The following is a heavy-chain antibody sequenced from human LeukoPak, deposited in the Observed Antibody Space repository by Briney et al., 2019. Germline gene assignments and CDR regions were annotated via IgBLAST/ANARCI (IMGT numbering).Heavy chain of an antibody. CDR1: GFTFSAYN. CDR2: IQSETDGGTT. V-gene: IGHV3-15*01. J-gene: IGHJ4*02. D-gene: IGHD6-19*01. CDR3: TTSPQWLEN. Sequence: GGSLRLSCAASGFTFSAYNMNWVRQAPGKGLEWIGRIQSETDGGTTHYAAPVKGRFTISRDDSKNMLYLQMNSLKNEDTAVYYCTTSPQWLENWGQGTLVTVSP.